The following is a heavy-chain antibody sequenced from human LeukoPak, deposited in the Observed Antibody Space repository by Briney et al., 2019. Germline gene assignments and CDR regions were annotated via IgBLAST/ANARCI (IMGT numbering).Heavy chain of an antibody. CDR2: ISYDGSNK. Sequence: PGGSLSLSCAASGFTFSSYAMHWVRQAPGKGLEWVAVISYDGSNKYYADSVKSRFTISRDNSKNTLYLQMNSLRAEDTAVYYCARVHSSGWLSFDYWGQGTLVTVSS. J-gene: IGHJ4*02. CDR1: GFTFSSYA. V-gene: IGHV3-30-3*01. CDR3: ARVHSSGWLSFDY. D-gene: IGHD6-19*01.